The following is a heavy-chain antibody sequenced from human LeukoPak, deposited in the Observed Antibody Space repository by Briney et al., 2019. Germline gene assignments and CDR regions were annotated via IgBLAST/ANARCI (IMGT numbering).Heavy chain of an antibody. Sequence: SETLSLTCTVSGGSMKYYYWNWIRQPPGKGLEWIGDIYDSGSTNYNPSLKSRVTISVDTSKNQFSLKLRSVTAADMALYYCARKSPAGLWFGDERWGQGTMVTVSS. CDR3: ARKSPAGLWFGDER. CDR1: GGSMKYYY. CDR2: IYDSGST. J-gene: IGHJ3*01. D-gene: IGHD3-10*01. V-gene: IGHV4-59*13.